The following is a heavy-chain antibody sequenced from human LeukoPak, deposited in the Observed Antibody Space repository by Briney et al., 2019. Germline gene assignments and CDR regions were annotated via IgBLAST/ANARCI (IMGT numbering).Heavy chain of an antibody. CDR1: GFTFSTYN. Sequence: PGGSLRLSCAASGFTFSTYNVYWVRQAPGKGLEWVSSISSTSNYIYYADSVEGRFTISRDNAKNSLYLQMNSLRAEDTAVYYCARALWSGPVYYGMDVWGQGTTVTVSS. J-gene: IGHJ6*02. V-gene: IGHV3-21*06. CDR3: ARALWSGPVYYGMDV. D-gene: IGHD3-10*01. CDR2: ISSTSNYI.